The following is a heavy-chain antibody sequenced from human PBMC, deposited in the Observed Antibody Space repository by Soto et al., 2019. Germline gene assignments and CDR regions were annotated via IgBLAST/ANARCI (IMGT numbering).Heavy chain of an antibody. CDR1: GYTFTSYY. V-gene: IGHV1-46*01. J-gene: IGHJ5*02. CDR2: INPSGGST. Sequence: QVQLVQSGAEVKKPGASVKVSCKASGYTFTSYYMHWVRQAPGQGLEWMGIINPSGGSTSYAQKFQGRVTMTRDTSTSTVYMELSSLRSEDTAVYYWARDRDLSPPGIAAAGPHIISHNWFDPWGQGTLVTVSS. D-gene: IGHD6-13*01. CDR3: ARDRDLSPPGIAAAGPHIISHNWFDP.